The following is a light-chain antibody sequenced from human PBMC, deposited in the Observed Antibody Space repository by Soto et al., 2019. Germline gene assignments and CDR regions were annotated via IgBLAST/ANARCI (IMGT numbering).Light chain of an antibody. J-gene: IGLJ1*01. CDR2: SNN. CDR1: SSNIGSST. Sequence: QSVLTQPPLASGTPGQRVTISCSGSSSNIGSSTVNWYQHLPGTAPKLLIYSNNQRPSGVPDRFSGSKSGTSASLAISGLQSEDEADYYCAAWDGSLNGYVFGTGTKLTVL. V-gene: IGLV1-44*01. CDR3: AAWDGSLNGYV.